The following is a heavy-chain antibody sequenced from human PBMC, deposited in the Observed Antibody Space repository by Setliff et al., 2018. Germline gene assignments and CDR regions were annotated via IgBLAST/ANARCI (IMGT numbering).Heavy chain of an antibody. CDR1: GGSISSGSYY. V-gene: IGHV4-61*02. CDR3: ARESAYCSGGSCYFLGVVWFDP. Sequence: SETLSLTCTVSGGSISSGSYYWSWIRQPAGKGLEWIGRIYTSGSTYYNPSLKSRVTISVDTSKNQFSLKLSSVTAADTAVYYCARESAYCSGGSCYFLGVVWFDPWGQGTLVTVSS. D-gene: IGHD2-15*01. J-gene: IGHJ5*02. CDR2: IYTSGST.